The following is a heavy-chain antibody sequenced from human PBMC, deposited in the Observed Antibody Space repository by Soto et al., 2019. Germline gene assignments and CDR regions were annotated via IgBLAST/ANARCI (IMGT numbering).Heavy chain of an antibody. CDR3: ARSSVRGWSY. D-gene: IGHD3-10*02. CDR1: GGSFSGYY. J-gene: IGHJ4*02. Sequence: QVQLQQWGAGLLKPSETLSLTCAVYGGSFSGYYLTWIRQPPGKGLEWIGEITHSGSANYNPSLKSRVTISVDASKTQFSLTLNSVTAADTAVYYCARSSVRGWSYWGQGTLVTVSS. V-gene: IGHV4-34*01. CDR2: ITHSGSA.